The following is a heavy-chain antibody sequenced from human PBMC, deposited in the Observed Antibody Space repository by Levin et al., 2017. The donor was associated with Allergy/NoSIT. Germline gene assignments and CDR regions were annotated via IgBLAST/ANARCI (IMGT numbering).Heavy chain of an antibody. CDR3: ARRGSFYPYFDS. CDR1: GGSVRSSSYY. D-gene: IGHD3-10*01. CDR2: IYYSGTT. J-gene: IGHJ4*02. V-gene: IGHV4-39*01. Sequence: SQTLSLTCSVSGGSVRSSSYYWGWIRQPPGKGLEWIGSIYYSGTTSYNPSLKSRLTISIDTSKNLFSLNLSSVTAADTAVYFCARRGSFYPYFDSWGQGTLVTVSS.